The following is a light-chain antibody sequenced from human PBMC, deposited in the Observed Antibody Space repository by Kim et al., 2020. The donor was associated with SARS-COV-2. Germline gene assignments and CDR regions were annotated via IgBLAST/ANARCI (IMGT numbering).Light chain of an antibody. J-gene: IGLJ2*01. CDR2: QDA. Sequence: SYELTQPPSLSVSPGQTAIITCSGDKLGDKYAFWYQQKLGQSPMVVIYQDAKRPSGIPERFSGSSSGNTATLTISGTQPMDEADYYCQTWDSSTAIFGVG. V-gene: IGLV3-1*01. CDR3: QTWDSSTAI. CDR1: KLGDKY.